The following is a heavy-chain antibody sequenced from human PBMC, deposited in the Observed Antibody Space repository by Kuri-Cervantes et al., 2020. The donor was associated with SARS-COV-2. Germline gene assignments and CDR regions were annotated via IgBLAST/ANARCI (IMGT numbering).Heavy chain of an antibody. J-gene: IGHJ4*02. V-gene: IGHV1-18*01. Sequence: ASVKVSCKASGYIFTNYALHWVRQAPGQGLEWMGWISAYNGNTNYAQKLQGRVTMTTDTSTSTAYMELRSLRSDDTAVYYCASWGRDMTTVTWVDYWGQGTLVTVSS. D-gene: IGHD4-17*01. CDR3: ASWGRDMTTVTWVDY. CDR1: GYIFTNYA. CDR2: ISAYNGNT.